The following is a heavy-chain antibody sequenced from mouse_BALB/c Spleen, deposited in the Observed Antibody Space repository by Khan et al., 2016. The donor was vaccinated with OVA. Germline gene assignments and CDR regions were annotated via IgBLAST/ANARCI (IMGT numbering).Heavy chain of an antibody. D-gene: IGHD1-1*01. CDR2: VNTGGSHT. V-gene: IGHV5-6*01. Sequence: EVKVVESGGDLVKPGGSLKLSCAASGFTFSTYGMSWVRQTPDKRLEWVATVNTGGSHTYYPDSVKGRFTISRDNAKNTLYLQMSSLKSEDTAMFYCARLAYYYDSEGFAYWGQGTLVTVSA. J-gene: IGHJ3*01. CDR3: ARLAYYYDSEGFAY. CDR1: GFTFSTYG.